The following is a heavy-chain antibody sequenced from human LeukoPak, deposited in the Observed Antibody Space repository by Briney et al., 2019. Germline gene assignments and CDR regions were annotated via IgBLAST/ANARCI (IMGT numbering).Heavy chain of an antibody. CDR3: ARAPPLVRYFDWLSTRYYYGMDV. J-gene: IGHJ6*02. CDR1: GFTFSSYW. Sequence: GGSLRLSCAASGFTFSSYWMSWVRQAPGKGLEWVANIKQDGSEKYYVDSVKGRFTISRDNAKNSLYLQMNSLRAEDTAVYYCARAPPLVRYFDWLSTRYYYGMDVWGQGTTVTVSS. V-gene: IGHV3-7*01. D-gene: IGHD3-9*01. CDR2: IKQDGSEK.